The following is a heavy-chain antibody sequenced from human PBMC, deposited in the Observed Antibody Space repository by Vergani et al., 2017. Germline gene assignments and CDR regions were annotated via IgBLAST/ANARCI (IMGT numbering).Heavy chain of an antibody. D-gene: IGHD4-17*01. CDR1: GYTFTGHY. CDR2: INPNSGGT. Sequence: QVHLVQSGAEVKKPGASVKVSCKASGYTFTGHYMHWVRQPPGQGLEWMGWINPNSGGTNYAQKFQGRVTMTRDTSISTAYMELSRLRSDDTAVYYCARKPLVYGDYRDYYYYGMDVWGQGTTVTVSS. V-gene: IGHV1-2*02. CDR3: ARKPLVYGDYRDYYYYGMDV. J-gene: IGHJ6*02.